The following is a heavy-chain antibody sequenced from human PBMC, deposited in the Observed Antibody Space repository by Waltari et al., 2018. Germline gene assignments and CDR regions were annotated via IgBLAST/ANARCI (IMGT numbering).Heavy chain of an antibody. CDR2: IRYDGSNK. V-gene: IGHV3-30*02. CDR1: GFSFSSYG. Sequence: QVKLVESGGGVVQPGGSLRLSCAASGFSFSSYGMYWVRQAPGKGLEWVAFIRYDGSNKYYADSVKGRFTISRDNFKNTLYLQMNSLRAEDTAVYYCAKVSGYSYGYDYYYYMDVWGKGTTVTISS. CDR3: AKVSGYSYGYDYYYYMDV. D-gene: IGHD5-18*01. J-gene: IGHJ6*03.